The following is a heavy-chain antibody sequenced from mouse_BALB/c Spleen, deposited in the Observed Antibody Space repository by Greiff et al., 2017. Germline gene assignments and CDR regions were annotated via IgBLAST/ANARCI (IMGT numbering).Heavy chain of an antibody. CDR2: ISSGGST. Sequence: EVKVVESGGGLVKPGGSLKLSCAASGFTFSSYAMSWVRQTPEKRLEWVASISSGGSTYYPDSVKGRFTISRDNARNILYLQMSSLRSEDTAMYYCARGLYYDYDGYYFDYWGQGTTLTVSS. CDR1: GFTFSSYA. CDR3: ARGLYYDYDGYYFDY. D-gene: IGHD2-4*01. V-gene: IGHV5-6-5*01. J-gene: IGHJ2*01.